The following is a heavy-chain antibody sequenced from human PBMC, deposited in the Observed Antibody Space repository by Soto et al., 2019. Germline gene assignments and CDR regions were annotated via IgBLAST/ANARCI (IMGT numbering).Heavy chain of an antibody. CDR1: GFTFGDYT. D-gene: IGHD2-2*02. Sequence: EVQLVESGGVVVQPGGSLRLSCAASGFTFGDYTMHWVRQAPGKGLEWVSLISWDGGSTYYADSVKGRFTISRDNSKNSLYLQMNSLRTEDTALYYCAKEYCSSTSCYNNWFDPWGQGTLVTVSS. CDR2: ISWDGGST. CDR3: AKEYCSSTSCYNNWFDP. V-gene: IGHV3-43*01. J-gene: IGHJ5*02.